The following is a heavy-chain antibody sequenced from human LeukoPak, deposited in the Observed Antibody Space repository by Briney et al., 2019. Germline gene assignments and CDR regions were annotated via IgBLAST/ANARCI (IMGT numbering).Heavy chain of an antibody. D-gene: IGHD6-13*01. J-gene: IGHJ4*02. Sequence: GGSLRLSCAGSGFSFNNYVMHWVRQAPGKGLEWVAVISSAGSNKYYADSVKGRFTISRDSSKNTLYLQMNSLRAEDAAVYYCARDRRQSRQHLIPHYFDYWGQGTLVTVSS. CDR2: ISSAGSNK. V-gene: IGHV3-30*04. CDR3: ARDRRQSRQHLIPHYFDY. CDR1: GFSFNNYV.